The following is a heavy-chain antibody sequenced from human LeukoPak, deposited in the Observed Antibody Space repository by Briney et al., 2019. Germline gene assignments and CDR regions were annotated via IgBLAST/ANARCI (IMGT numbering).Heavy chain of an antibody. J-gene: IGHJ4*02. CDR3: ARAKYCSGGKCYGLGLGFDY. V-gene: IGHV3-48*03. Sequence: PGGSLRLSCAASGFTFSSYEWNWVRQAPGKGLEWASYISGSSGTMYYEDSVKGRFTISRDDAKNSLYLQMNSLRAEDTAVYYCARAKYCSGGKCYGLGLGFDYWGQGSLVIVSS. CDR1: GFTFSSYE. CDR2: ISGSSGTM. D-gene: IGHD2-15*01.